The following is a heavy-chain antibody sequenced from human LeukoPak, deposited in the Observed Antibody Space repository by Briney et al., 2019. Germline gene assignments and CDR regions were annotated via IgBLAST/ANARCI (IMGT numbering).Heavy chain of an antibody. V-gene: IGHV3-33*06. Sequence: PGGSLRLSCAASGFMLTDYGMHWVRQAPGKGLEWVAVIWSDGTNKYYSDSVKGRFAISRDDSNDMVYLQMNRLRAEDTAVYYCAKDIQRGFDYTNSLDYWGQGTLVTVSS. CDR3: AKDIQRGFDYTNSLDY. D-gene: IGHD4-11*01. CDR1: GFMLTDYG. CDR2: IWSDGTNK. J-gene: IGHJ4*02.